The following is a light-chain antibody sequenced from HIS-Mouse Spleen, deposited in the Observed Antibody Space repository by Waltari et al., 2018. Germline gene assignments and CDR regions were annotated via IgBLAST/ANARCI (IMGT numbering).Light chain of an antibody. CDR1: ALPKKY. CDR3: YSTDSSGNHRV. J-gene: IGLJ2*01. Sequence: SYELTQPPSVSVSPGQTARNTCSGDALPKKYAYWYQQKAGQAPVLVIYEDSQRPSGIPERVSGSSSGTTATLTISGAQVEDEADYYCYSTDSSGNHRVFGGGTKLTVL. CDR2: EDS. V-gene: IGLV3-10*01.